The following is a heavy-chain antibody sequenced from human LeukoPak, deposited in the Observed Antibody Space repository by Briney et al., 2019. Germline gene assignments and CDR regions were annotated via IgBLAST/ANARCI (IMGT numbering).Heavy chain of an antibody. CDR2: IWYDGSKS. V-gene: IGHV3-33*01. CDR3: ARDDCSSTSCYVGWFDP. J-gene: IGHJ5*02. CDR1: GFTFSSYG. Sequence: GGSLRLSCAASGFTFSSYGMNWVRQAPGKGLEWVAVIWYDGSKSSYADSVKGRFSISRDNSRNTVYLQMNSLRVEDTAVYYCARDDCSSTSCYVGWFDPWGQGTLVTVSS. D-gene: IGHD2-2*01.